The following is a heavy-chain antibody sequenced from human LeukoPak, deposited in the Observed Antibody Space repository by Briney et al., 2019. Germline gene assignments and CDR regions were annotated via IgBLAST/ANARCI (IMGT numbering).Heavy chain of an antibody. CDR2: ISWNSGSI. J-gene: IGHJ4*02. V-gene: IGHV3-9*01. CDR1: GFTFDDYA. D-gene: IGHD3-3*01. Sequence: LRLSCAASGFTFDDYAMHWVRQAPGKGLEWVSGISWNSGSIGYADSVKGRFTTSRDNSKNTLYLQMNSLRAEDTAVYYCAKEEDFWSGSFDYWGQGTLVTVSS. CDR3: AKEEDFWSGSFDY.